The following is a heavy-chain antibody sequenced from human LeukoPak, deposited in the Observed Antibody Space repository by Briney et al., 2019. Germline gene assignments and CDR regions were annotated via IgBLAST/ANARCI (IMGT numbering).Heavy chain of an antibody. V-gene: IGHV4-61*01. CDR1: GGSVSSDSHY. CDR2: IYNSGSA. CDR3: ARGRGL. Sequence: PSETLSLTCTVSGGSVSSDSHYWSWIRQPPGKGLEWIGWIYNSGSANYNPSLKSRVTISEDKAKNLFSMKQRSVTAADTAVYYCARGRGLWGQGTLVTVSS. D-gene: IGHD3-10*01. J-gene: IGHJ4*02.